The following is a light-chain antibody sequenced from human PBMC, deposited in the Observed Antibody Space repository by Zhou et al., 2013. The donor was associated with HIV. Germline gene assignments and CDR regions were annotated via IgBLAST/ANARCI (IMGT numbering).Light chain of an antibody. J-gene: IGKJ5*01. V-gene: IGKV3-15*01. CDR1: QSVSSN. CDR3: QQYNNWLGT. CDR2: GAS. Sequence: EIVMTQSPATLSVSPGERATLSCRASQSVSSNLAWYQQKPGQAPRLLIYGASTRATGIPARFSGSGSGTEFTLTISSQQSEDFAVYYCQQYNNWLGTFGQGTRLEIK.